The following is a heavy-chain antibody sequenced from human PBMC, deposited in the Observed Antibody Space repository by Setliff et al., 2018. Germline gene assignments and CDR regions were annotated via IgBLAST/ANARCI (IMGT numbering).Heavy chain of an antibody. Sequence: PGGSLRLSCAASGFTFSSYGMHWVRQAPGKGLEWVAVIWYDGSNKYYADSVKGRFTISRDNSKNTLYLQMNSLRAEDTAVYYCARLRAPGSHGLDPWGQGTLVTVSS. CDR2: IWYDGSNK. CDR1: GFTFSSYG. D-gene: IGHD3-10*01. J-gene: IGHJ5*02. V-gene: IGHV3-33*01. CDR3: ARLRAPGSHGLDP.